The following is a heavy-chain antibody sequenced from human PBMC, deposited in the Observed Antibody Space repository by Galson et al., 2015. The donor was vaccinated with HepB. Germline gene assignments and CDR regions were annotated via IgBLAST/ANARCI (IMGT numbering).Heavy chain of an antibody. CDR3: TIVYYYGSGNSFDY. V-gene: IGHV3-15*07. Sequence: SLRLSCAASGFTFSNAWMNWVRQAPGKGLEWVGRIKSKTDGGTTDYAAPVKGRFTISRDDSKNTLYLQMNSLKTEDTAVYYCTIVYYYGSGNSFDYWGQGTLVTVSS. CDR2: IKSKTDGGTT. CDR1: GFTFSNAW. J-gene: IGHJ4*02. D-gene: IGHD3-10*01.